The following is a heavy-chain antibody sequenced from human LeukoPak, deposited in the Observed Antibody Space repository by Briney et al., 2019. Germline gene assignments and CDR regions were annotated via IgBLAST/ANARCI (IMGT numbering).Heavy chain of an antibody. CDR3: ARVDCSGVGCSALDY. CDR2: INPNSGAT. J-gene: IGHJ4*02. Sequence: ASVKVSCKASGYTFTGYYIHWVRQAPGQGLEWMGWINPNSGATNYAQKFQGRVTVTRDTSISTAYMELSALRSDDPAVYFCARVDCSGVGCSALDYWGQGTLVTVSS. V-gene: IGHV1-2*02. CDR1: GYTFTGYY. D-gene: IGHD2-8*02.